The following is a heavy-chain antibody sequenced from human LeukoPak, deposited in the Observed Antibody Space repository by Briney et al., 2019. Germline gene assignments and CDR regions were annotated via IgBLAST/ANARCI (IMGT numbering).Heavy chain of an antibody. CDR2: ISSSGNTI. V-gene: IGHV3-48*03. Sequence: GGSLRLSCAASGFSFSSYEMNWVRQAPGKGLEWVSYISSSGNTIYYADSVKGRFTISRDNAKNSLYLQMNSLRAEDTAVYYCAELGITMIGGVWGKGTTVTISS. D-gene: IGHD3-10*02. J-gene: IGHJ6*04. CDR3: AELGITMIGGV. CDR1: GFSFSSYE.